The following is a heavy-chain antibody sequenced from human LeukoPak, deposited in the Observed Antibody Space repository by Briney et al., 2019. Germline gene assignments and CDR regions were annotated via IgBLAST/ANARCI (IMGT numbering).Heavy chain of an antibody. CDR3: AKPIRGRTTPYYFDY. D-gene: IGHD3-9*01. Sequence: PGGSLRLSCAASGFIFSSYGMHWVRQGPGKGLEWVAVIWYDGSNKYYADSVKGRFTISRDNSKNTLYLQMNSLRAEDTAVYYCAKPIRGRTTPYYFDYWGQGTLVTVSS. J-gene: IGHJ4*02. V-gene: IGHV3-30*02. CDR2: IWYDGSNK. CDR1: GFIFSSYG.